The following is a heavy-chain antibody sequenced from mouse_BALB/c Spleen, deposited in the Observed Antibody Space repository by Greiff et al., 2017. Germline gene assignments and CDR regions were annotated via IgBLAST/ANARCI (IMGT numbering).Heavy chain of an antibody. J-gene: IGHJ2*01. CDR2: ISNGGGST. Sequence: EVKVVESGGGLVQPGGSLKLSCAASGFTFSSYTMSWVRQTPEKRLEWVAYISNGGGSTYYPDTVKGRFTISRDYAKNTLYLQMSSLKSEDTAMYYCARQYYYGSTFDYWGQGTTLTVSS. D-gene: IGHD1-1*01. CDR1: GFTFSSYT. CDR3: ARQYYYGSTFDY. V-gene: IGHV5-12-2*01.